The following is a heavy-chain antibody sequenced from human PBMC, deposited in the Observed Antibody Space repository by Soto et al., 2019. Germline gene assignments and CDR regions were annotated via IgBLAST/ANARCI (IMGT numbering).Heavy chain of an antibody. V-gene: IGHV3-48*01. J-gene: IGHJ5*02. D-gene: IGHD6-19*01. Sequence: EVQLVESGGGLVQPGGSLRLSCAASGFTFSSYSMNWVRQAPGKGLEWVSYISSSSSTIYYADSVKGRFTISRDNAKNSLYLQMNSLRAEDTAVYYCARQEASSGWYVDWFDPWGQGTLVTVSS. CDR2: ISSSSSTI. CDR3: ARQEASSGWYVDWFDP. CDR1: GFTFSSYS.